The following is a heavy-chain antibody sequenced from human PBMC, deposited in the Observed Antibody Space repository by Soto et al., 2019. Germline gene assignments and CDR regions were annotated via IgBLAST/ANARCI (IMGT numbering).Heavy chain of an antibody. J-gene: IGHJ6*02. CDR1: GFTFSTYS. CDR2: MSSRSLTI. CDR3: ARGGSSSDNGMDV. V-gene: IGHV3-48*02. D-gene: IGHD6-6*01. Sequence: GGSLRLSCAASGFTFSTYSMNWVRQAPGKGLEWVSYMSSRSLTIYYTDSVKGRFTISRDNAKNSLYLQMNSLRDEDTAVYYCARGGSSSDNGMDVWGQGTTVTVSS.